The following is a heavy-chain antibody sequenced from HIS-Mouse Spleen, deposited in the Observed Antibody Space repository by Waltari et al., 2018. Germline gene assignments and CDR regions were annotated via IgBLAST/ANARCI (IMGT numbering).Heavy chain of an antibody. J-gene: IGHJ3*02. CDR3: ARDFHDFWSGYYGGDKKHDAFDI. CDR1: GGSISSYY. V-gene: IGHV4-4*07. D-gene: IGHD3-3*01. Sequence: QVQLQESGPGLVKPSETLSLTCTVSGGSISSYYWSWIRQPAGRGLGGLGGIYTSGSTNYNPSLKSRVTMSVDTSKNQFSLKLSSVTAADTAVYYCARDFHDFWSGYYGGDKKHDAFDIWGQGTMVTVSS. CDR2: IYTSGST.